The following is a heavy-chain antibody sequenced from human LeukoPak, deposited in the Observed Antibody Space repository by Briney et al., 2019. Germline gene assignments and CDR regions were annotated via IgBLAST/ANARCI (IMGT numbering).Heavy chain of an antibody. D-gene: IGHD3-22*01. Sequence: GASVKVSCKASGYTFTGYYMHWVRQAPGQGLEWMGWINPNSGGTNYAQKFQGWVTMTRDTSISTAYMELSRLRSDDTAVYYCARDRDSTGYYYVAYAFDIWGQGTMVTVSS. CDR3: ARDRDSTGYYYVAYAFDI. CDR2: INPNSGGT. CDR1: GYTFTGYY. V-gene: IGHV1-2*04. J-gene: IGHJ3*02.